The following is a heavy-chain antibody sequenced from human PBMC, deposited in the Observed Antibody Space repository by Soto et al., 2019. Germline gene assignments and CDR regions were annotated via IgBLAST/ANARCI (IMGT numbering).Heavy chain of an antibody. CDR3: ARGLGGSFGVPTFDY. D-gene: IGHD3-16*01. J-gene: IGHJ4*02. V-gene: IGHV3-11*03. CDR2: ITSSSSYT. CDR1: GFTCGDYY. Sequence: PGGSLRLSCAASGFTCGDYYMSLIRQAPGKGLEWVSYITSSSSYTNYADSVKGRFTISRDNAKNSLYLQMNSLRAEDTAVYYCARGLGGSFGVPTFDYWGQGILVTVSS.